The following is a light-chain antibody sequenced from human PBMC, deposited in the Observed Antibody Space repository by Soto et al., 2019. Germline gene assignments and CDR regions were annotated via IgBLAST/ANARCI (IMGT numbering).Light chain of an antibody. J-gene: IGLJ1*01. V-gene: IGLV2-11*01. Sequence: QSALTQPRSVSGSPGQSVTISCTGTSSDVGGYNYVSWYQQHPGKDPKLMIYDVSKRPAGVPDRFSGSKSGNTASLTISGLQAEDEADYYCCSSAGSSSYVFGTGTKLTVL. CDR1: SSDVGGYNY. CDR2: DVS. CDR3: CSSAGSSSYV.